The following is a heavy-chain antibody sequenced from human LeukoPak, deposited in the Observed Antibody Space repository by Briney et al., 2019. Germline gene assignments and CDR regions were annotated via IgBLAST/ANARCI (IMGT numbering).Heavy chain of an antibody. CDR3: ARDHGYCSGGSCYFGFFDP. CDR2: ISSSGTTI. Sequence: GGSLRLSCGASGFSFSDYYMAWIRQAPGKGLEWVSYISSSGTTIHYSDSVRGRFTIFRDDAKKSLYLQMNSLRAEDTAVYYCARDHGYCSGGSCYFGFFDPWGQGTLVSVSS. V-gene: IGHV3-11*01. D-gene: IGHD2-15*01. CDR1: GFSFSDYY. J-gene: IGHJ5*02.